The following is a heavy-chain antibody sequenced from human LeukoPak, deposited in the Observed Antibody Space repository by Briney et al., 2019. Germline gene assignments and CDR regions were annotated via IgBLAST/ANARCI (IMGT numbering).Heavy chain of an antibody. CDR2: INGGGGRT. CDR3: AKDMGSGSYYLADY. D-gene: IGHD3-10*01. V-gene: IGHV3-23*01. Sequence: GGSLRLSCAASGFTFSSYAMGWVHQAPGKGLEWVSAINGGGGRTYYADSVKGRFTISRDNSKNTLCLQMNSLRAEDTAVYYCAKDMGSGSYYLADYWGQGTLVTVSS. CDR1: GFTFSSYA. J-gene: IGHJ4*02.